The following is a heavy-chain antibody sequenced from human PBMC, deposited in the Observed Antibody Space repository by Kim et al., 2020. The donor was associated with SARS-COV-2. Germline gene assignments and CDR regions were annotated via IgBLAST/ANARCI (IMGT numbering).Heavy chain of an antibody. V-gene: IGHV4-30-2*01. Sequence: SETLSITCAVSGGSISSGGYSWSWIRQPPGKGLEWIGYIYHSGSTYYNPSLKSRVTISVDRSKNQFSLKLSSVTAADTAVYYCARGVGYCSSTSCYNYYYYGMDVWGQGTTVTVSS. CDR1: GGSISSGGYS. J-gene: IGHJ6*02. CDR3: ARGVGYCSSTSCYNYYYYGMDV. CDR2: IYHSGST. D-gene: IGHD2-2*02.